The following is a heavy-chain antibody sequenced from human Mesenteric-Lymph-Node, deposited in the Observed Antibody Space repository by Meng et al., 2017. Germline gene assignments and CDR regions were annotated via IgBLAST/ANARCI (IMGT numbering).Heavy chain of an antibody. CDR1: GFTVSSSY. V-gene: IGHV3-53*02. Sequence: EVQLVETGGGLIQPGGSLRLSCAASGFTVSSSYMSWVRQAPGKGLEWVSTIYSGGRTYYADSVMGRFTISRDNSKNTLYLQMNSLSAEDTAVYYCARDGSTGWSHDYWGQGTLVTVSS. J-gene: IGHJ4*02. CDR2: IYSGGRT. D-gene: IGHD6-19*01. CDR3: ARDGSTGWSHDY.